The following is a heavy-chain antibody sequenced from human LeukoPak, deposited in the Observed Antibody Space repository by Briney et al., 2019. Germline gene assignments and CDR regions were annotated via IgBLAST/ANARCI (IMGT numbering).Heavy chain of an antibody. D-gene: IGHD2-2*01. J-gene: IGHJ6*03. Sequence: PSETLSLTCTVSGGSISSGGYYWSWIRQHPGKGLEWIGYIYYSGSTYYNPSLKSRVTISVDTSKNQFSLKLSSVTAADTAVYYCARASWFNDGPAAVDTYYYYYYMDVWGKGTTVTVSS. CDR3: ARASWFNDGPAAVDTYYYYYYMDV. V-gene: IGHV4-31*03. CDR1: GGSISSGGYY. CDR2: IYYSGST.